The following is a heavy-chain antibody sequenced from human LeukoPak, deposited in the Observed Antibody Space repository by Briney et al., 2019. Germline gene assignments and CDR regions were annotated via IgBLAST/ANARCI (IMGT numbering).Heavy chain of an antibody. Sequence: PSETLSLTCTVSGGSISSGDYYWSWIRQPPGKGLEWIGYIYYSGSTYYNPSLKSRVTISVDTSKNQFSLKLSSVTAADTAVYYCAREKPYDYYDSSGYHGYFDYWGQGTLVTVSS. CDR3: AREKPYDYYDSSGYHGYFDY. D-gene: IGHD3-22*01. J-gene: IGHJ4*02. CDR2: IYYSGST. V-gene: IGHV4-30-4*01. CDR1: GGSISSGDYY.